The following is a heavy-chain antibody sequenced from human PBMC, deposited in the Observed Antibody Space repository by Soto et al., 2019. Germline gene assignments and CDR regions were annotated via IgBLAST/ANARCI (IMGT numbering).Heavy chain of an antibody. V-gene: IGHV3-7*03. D-gene: IGHD3-22*01. Sequence: LRLSCAASGFSFSSSWMNWVRRAPGKGLEWVADIKEDGSEKYYVDSLKGRFTISRDNAKNSLYLQMNSLRAEDTAVYYCAREDYYDRRFDSWGQGTLVTVSS. J-gene: IGHJ4*02. CDR3: AREDYYDRRFDS. CDR1: GFSFSSSW. CDR2: IKEDGSEK.